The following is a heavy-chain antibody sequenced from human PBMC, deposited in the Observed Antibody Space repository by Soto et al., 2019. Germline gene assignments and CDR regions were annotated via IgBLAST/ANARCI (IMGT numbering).Heavy chain of an antibody. CDR3: AKSWGASGAWYFFHY. V-gene: IGHV3-23*01. Sequence: GGALRLSCVASGFTFSSHVMSWVRQAPGKGLQWVSSISGGGTDTYYADSVRGRLTISRDNSENTLYLQIDSLRAEDTALYYCAKSWGASGAWYFFHYWGQGTLVTVSS. CDR2: ISGGGTDT. D-gene: IGHD6-19*01. J-gene: IGHJ4*02. CDR1: GFTFSSHV.